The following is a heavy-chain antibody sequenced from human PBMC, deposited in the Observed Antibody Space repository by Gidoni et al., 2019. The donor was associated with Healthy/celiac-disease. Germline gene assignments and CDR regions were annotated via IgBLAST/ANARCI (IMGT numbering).Heavy chain of an antibody. J-gene: IGHJ6*03. CDR2: MSSSGGTI. Sequence: EVQLVESGGGLVQPGGSLRLSCAASGFPFSSYELNWVRQAPGKGLGWVSDMSSSGGTISYGDAVKGRFTIARDNAKNSRYMQMNSLRAEDTAVYYCARDRWYRAVATISVGYYMDVWGKGTTVTVSS. CDR3: ARDRWYRAVATISVGYYMDV. CDR1: GFPFSSYE. D-gene: IGHD5-12*01. V-gene: IGHV3-48*03.